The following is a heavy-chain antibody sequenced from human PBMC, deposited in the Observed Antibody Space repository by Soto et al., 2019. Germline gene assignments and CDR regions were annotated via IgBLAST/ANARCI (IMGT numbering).Heavy chain of an antibody. J-gene: IGHJ4*02. CDR1: GFTFSSYS. CDR3: AKDESYYGSGSYYQDY. CDR2: ISSSSSTI. Sequence: SLRLSCAASGFTFSSYSMNWVRQAPGKGLEWVSYISSSSSTIYYADSVKGRFTISRDNSKNTLYLQMNSLRAEDTAVYYCAKDESYYGSGSYYQDYWGQGTLVTVSS. D-gene: IGHD3-10*01. V-gene: IGHV3-48*01.